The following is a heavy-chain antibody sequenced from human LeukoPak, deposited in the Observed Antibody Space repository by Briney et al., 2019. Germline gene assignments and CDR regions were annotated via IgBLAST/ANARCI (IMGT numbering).Heavy chain of an antibody. D-gene: IGHD6-6*01. J-gene: IGHJ4*02. Sequence: GESLKISCKCSGYSFTSYWIGWVRQMPGKGLEWMGIIYPGDSDTRYSPSFQGHVTISTDKSISTAYLQWSSLRASDTAIYYCARRGRSSSNFDFWGQGTLVTVSS. CDR2: IYPGDSDT. CDR1: GYSFTSYW. V-gene: IGHV5-51*01. CDR3: ARRGRSSSNFDF.